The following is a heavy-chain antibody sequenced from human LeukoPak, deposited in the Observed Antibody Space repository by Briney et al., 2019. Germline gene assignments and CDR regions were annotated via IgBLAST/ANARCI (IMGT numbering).Heavy chain of an antibody. CDR2: VNSDGSST. CDR3: TSLEHYYDGGGMAFGI. Sequence: GGSLRLSCAVSAFTLRNYAMHWVRQAPGKGLVWVSRVNSDGSSTIYADSVRGRFTVSRDNAKNTVYLQMNSLRAEDTAVYFCTSLEHYYDGGGMAFGIWGQGTMVTVSS. D-gene: IGHD3-22*01. CDR1: AFTLRNYA. J-gene: IGHJ3*02. V-gene: IGHV3-74*01.